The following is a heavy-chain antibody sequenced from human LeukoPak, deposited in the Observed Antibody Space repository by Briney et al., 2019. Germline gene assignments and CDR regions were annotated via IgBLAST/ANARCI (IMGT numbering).Heavy chain of an antibody. CDR2: ISAYNGNT. Sequence: ASLKLSCKASGYTFTSYDISWVRQAPGQGLEWMGWISAYNGNTNYAQKLQGRVTMTTDTSTSTAYMELRSLRSDDTAVYYCARDRVGLPSGWFDPWGQGTLVTVSS. D-gene: IGHD1-26*01. CDR1: GYTFTSYD. CDR3: ARDRVGLPSGWFDP. V-gene: IGHV1-18*01. J-gene: IGHJ5*02.